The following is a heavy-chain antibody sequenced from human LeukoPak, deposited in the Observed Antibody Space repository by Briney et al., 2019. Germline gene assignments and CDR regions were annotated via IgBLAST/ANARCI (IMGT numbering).Heavy chain of an antibody. J-gene: IGHJ2*01. CDR2: ISGSGGGT. CDR3: AKNGVKYWYFDL. Sequence: GGSLRLSCAASGFTFSSYAMSWVRQAPGKGLEWVSGISGSGGGTYNADSVKGRFTTSRDNSKNTLYLQMNSLRAEDTAVYYCAKNGVKYWYFDLWGRGTLVTVSS. CDR1: GFTFSSYA. D-gene: IGHD2-8*01. V-gene: IGHV3-23*01.